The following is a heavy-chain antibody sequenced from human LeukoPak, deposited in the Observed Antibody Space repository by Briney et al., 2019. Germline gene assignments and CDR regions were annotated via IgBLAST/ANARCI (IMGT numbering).Heavy chain of an antibody. CDR2: IYYSGGT. V-gene: IGHV4-39*01. CDR3: ARHGSIATGAFTY. J-gene: IGHJ4*02. D-gene: IGHD6-13*01. Sequence: PSETLSLTCSVSGGSIGRSSYYWGWTRQPPGKGLEWIGSIYYSGGTYYNPSLKSRVTISVDTSRNQFSLKLGSVTAADTAVYYCARHGSIATGAFTYWGQGTQVTVSS. CDR1: GGSIGRSSYY.